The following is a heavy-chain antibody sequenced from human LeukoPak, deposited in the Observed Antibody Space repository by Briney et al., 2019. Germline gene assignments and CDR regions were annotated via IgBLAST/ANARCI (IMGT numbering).Heavy chain of an antibody. D-gene: IGHD2-15*01. CDR3: AKGPRHRGPLDY. Sequence: GGSLRLSCAASGFTFSSYSMNWVRQAPGKGLEWVSSISSSSSTIYYADSVKGRFTISRDNAKESLYLQMNSLRAEDTAVYYCAKGPRHRGPLDYWGQGTLVTVSS. CDR2: ISSSSSTI. CDR1: GFTFSSYS. V-gene: IGHV3-48*01. J-gene: IGHJ4*02.